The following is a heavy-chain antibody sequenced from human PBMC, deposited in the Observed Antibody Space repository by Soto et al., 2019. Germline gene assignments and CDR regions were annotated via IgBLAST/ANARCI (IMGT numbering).Heavy chain of an antibody. CDR3: ARDAYSGHYDY. D-gene: IGHD5-12*01. V-gene: IGHV4-59*01. CDR2: IYFGGST. Sequence: PSETLSLTCSVSGGSISSYHWSWIRQPPGKGLEWIGYIYFGGSTNYNPSLKSRVTISVDTSKSQFSLKLSSVTAADTAVYYCARDAYSGHYDYWGQGTLVTVSS. CDR1: GGSISSYH. J-gene: IGHJ4*02.